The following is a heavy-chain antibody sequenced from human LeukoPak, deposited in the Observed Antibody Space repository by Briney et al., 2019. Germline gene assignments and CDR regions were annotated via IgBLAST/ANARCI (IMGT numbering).Heavy chain of an antibody. CDR3: ARAPFDSSGYYAY. Sequence: GGSLRLSCAASGFTFSSYAMSWVRQAPGKGLEWVSGISGSGGSTYYADSVKGRFTISRDNSKNTLYLQMNSLRAEDTAVYYCARAPFDSSGYYAYWGQGTLVTVSS. CDR1: GFTFSSYA. D-gene: IGHD3-22*01. J-gene: IGHJ4*02. CDR2: ISGSGGST. V-gene: IGHV3-23*01.